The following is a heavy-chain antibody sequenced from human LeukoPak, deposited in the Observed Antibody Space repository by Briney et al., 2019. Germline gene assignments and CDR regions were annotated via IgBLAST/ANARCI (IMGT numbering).Heavy chain of an antibody. D-gene: IGHD6-19*01. CDR1: GFTFSSYE. CDR3: ARVEGSSGWYSFGSYYMDV. Sequence: PGGSLRLSCAASGFTFSSYEMNWVRQAPGKGLEWVSYISSSGSTIYYADSVKGRFTISRDNSKNTLYLQMNSLRAEDTAVYYCARVEGSSGWYSFGSYYMDVWGKGTTVTISS. V-gene: IGHV3-48*03. CDR2: ISSSGSTI. J-gene: IGHJ6*03.